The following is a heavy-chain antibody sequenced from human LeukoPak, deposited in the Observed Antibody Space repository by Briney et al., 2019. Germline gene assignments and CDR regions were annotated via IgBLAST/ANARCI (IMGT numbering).Heavy chain of an antibody. CDR2: ISSSSHAI. D-gene: IGHD2-15*01. CDR3: AGGRAADFEY. CDR1: GFTFSSYS. V-gene: IGHV3-48*04. J-gene: IGHJ4*02. Sequence: GGSLRLSCAASGFTFSSYSMNWVRQAPGKGLEWVSYISSSSHAIYYADSAKGRFTISRDNARNSLYLQMNSLRAEDTAVYYCAGGRAADFEYWGQGTLVTVSS.